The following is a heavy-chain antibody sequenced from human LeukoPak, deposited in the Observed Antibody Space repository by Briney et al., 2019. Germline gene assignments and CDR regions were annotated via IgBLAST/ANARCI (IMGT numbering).Heavy chain of an antibody. CDR2: INSDGSST. CDR3: ARRLITMVRGVINALDY. J-gene: IGHJ4*02. CDR1: GFTFSSYW. V-gene: IGHV3-74*01. D-gene: IGHD3-10*01. Sequence: GGSLRLSCAASGFTFSSYWMSWVRQAPGKGLVWVSRINSDGSSTSYADSVKGRFTISRDNAKNTLYLQMNSLRAEDTAVYYCARRLITMVRGVINALDYWGQGTLVTVSS.